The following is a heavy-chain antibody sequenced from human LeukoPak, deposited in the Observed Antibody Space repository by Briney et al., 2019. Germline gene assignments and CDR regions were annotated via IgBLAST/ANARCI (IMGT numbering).Heavy chain of an antibody. CDR1: GGSISSYY. V-gene: IGHV4-4*09. J-gene: IGHJ6*03. CDR3: AFGELFSYYMDV. CDR2: IYTSGST. D-gene: IGHD3-10*01. Sequence: SETLSLTCTVSGGSISSYYWSWIRQPPGKGLEWIGYIYTSGSTNYNPSLKSRVTISVDTSKSQFSLKLSSVTAADTAVYYCAFGELFSYYMDVWGKGTTVTVSS.